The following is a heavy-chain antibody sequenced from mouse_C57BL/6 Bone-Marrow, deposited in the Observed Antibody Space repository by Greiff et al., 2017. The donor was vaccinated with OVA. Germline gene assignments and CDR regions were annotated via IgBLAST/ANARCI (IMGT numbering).Heavy chain of an antibody. D-gene: IGHD1-1*01. V-gene: IGHV1-69*01. CDR1: GYTFTSYW. CDR2: IDPSDSYT. CDR3: ARSPITTVVGGFAY. J-gene: IGHJ3*01. Sequence: QVQLQQPGAELVMPGASVKLSCKASGYTFTSYWMHWVKQRPGQGLEWIGEIDPSDSYTNYNQKFKGKSTLTVDKSSSTAYMQLSSLTSEDSAVYYCARSPITTVVGGFAYWGQGTLVTVSA.